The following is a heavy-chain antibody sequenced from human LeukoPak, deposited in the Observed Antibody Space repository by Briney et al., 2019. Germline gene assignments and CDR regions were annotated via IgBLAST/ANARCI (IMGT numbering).Heavy chain of an antibody. Sequence: GGSLRLSCAASRFIFSTYPMSWVRQAPGKGLEWVSAITGNSDNTYYADSVKGRFTISRDNSKNALSLQMNSLRVEDTAVYYCAKENPVGGTNYFDYWGQGTLVTVSS. J-gene: IGHJ4*02. CDR1: RFIFSTYP. V-gene: IGHV3-23*01. CDR3: AKENPVGGTNYFDY. CDR2: ITGNSDNT. D-gene: IGHD1-26*01.